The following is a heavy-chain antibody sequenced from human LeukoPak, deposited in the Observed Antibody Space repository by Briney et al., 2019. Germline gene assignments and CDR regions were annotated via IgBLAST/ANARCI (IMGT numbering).Heavy chain of an antibody. CDR3: ARRGAAAGLNDAFDI. J-gene: IGHJ3*02. D-gene: IGHD6-13*01. CDR2: IYHSGST. Sequence: KPSETLSLTCAVSGGSISSSNWWSWVRQPPGKGLEWIGEIYHSGSTNYNPSLKSRVTISVDKSKNQFSLKLSSVTAADTAVYYCARRGAAAGLNDAFDIWGQGTMVTVSS. CDR1: GGSISSSNW. V-gene: IGHV4-4*02.